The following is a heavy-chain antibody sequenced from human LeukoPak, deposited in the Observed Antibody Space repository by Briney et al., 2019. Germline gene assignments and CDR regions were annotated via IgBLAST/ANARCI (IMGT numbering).Heavy chain of an antibody. D-gene: IGHD5-24*01. CDR3: AKDAVEMATIRRAFFDY. J-gene: IGHJ4*02. V-gene: IGHV3-30*04. Sequence: GGSLRLSCAVSGFTFSSFAVHWVRQAPGKGLEWVAVISYDGSNKYYADSVKGRFTISRDNSKNTLYLQMNSLRAEDTAVYYCAKDAVEMATIRRAFFDYWGQGTLVTVSS. CDR1: GFTFSSFA. CDR2: ISYDGSNK.